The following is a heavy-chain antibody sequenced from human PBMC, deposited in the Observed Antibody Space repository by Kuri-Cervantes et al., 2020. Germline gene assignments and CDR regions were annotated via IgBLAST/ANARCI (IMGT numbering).Heavy chain of an antibody. CDR1: GFTVSSNY. J-gene: IGHJ4*02. Sequence: GGSLRLSCAASGFTVSSNYMSWVRQAPGKGLEWVSVIYSGGSTYYADSVKGRFTISRDNSKNTLYLQMNSLRAEDTAVYYCAKPYCSSTSCSLYYFDYWGQGTLVTVSS. CDR2: IYSGGST. CDR3: AKPYCSSTSCSLYYFDY. V-gene: IGHV3-53*05. D-gene: IGHD2-2*01.